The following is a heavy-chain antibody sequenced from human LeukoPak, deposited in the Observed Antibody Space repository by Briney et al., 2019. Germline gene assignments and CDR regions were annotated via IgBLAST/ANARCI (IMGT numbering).Heavy chain of an antibody. CDR3: ARRLSRGAYCGGDCYSLGY. CDR1: GYTFTGYY. J-gene: IGHJ4*02. Sequence: GASVKVSCKASGYTFTGYYMHWVRQAPGQGLEWMGWINPNSGGTNYAQKFQGRVTRTRDTSISTAYMELSRRRSNDTAVYYCARRLSRGAYCGGDCYSLGYWGQGTLVTVSS. V-gene: IGHV1-2*02. CDR2: INPNSGGT. D-gene: IGHD2-21*02.